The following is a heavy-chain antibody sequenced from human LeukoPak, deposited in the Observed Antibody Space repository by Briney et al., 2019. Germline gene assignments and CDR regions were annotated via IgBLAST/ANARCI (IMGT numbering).Heavy chain of an antibody. V-gene: IGHV1-69*05. J-gene: IGHJ4*02. CDR2: IIPIFGTA. D-gene: IGHD3-9*01. CDR3: AREGYDILPGFRLYYFDY. CDR1: GGTFSSYA. Sequence: GSSVKVSCKASGGTFSSYAISWVRQAPGQGLEWMGGIIPIFGTANYAQKFQGRVTITTDESTSTAYMELSSLRSEDTAVYYCAREGYDILPGFRLYYFDYWGQGTLVTVSS.